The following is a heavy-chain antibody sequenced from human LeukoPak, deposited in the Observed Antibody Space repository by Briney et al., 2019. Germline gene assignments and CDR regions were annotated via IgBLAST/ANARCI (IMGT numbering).Heavy chain of an antibody. CDR3: ARSYDSRGYYYYGMDV. Sequence: WETLSLTCTVSGGAISTYYWSWIRQPPGKGLEWLGYIYYSGSTNYNPSLKSRVTISLDTSKNQFSLRLSSVTAADTAVYYCARSYDSRGYYYYGMDVWGQGTTVTVSS. J-gene: IGHJ6*02. D-gene: IGHD3-22*01. V-gene: IGHV4-59*01. CDR1: GGAISTYY. CDR2: IYYSGST.